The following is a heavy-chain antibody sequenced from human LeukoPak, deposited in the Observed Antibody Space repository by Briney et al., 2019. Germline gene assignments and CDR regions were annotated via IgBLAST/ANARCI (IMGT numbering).Heavy chain of an antibody. J-gene: IGHJ4*02. CDR1: GFTFSSYW. Sequence: GRSLRLSCAAYGFTFSSYWMHWVRQAPGKGLVWVSRINSDGSSTSYADSVKGRFTISRDNAKNTLYLQMNSLRAEDTAVYYCARDRFHSSSWYSKSYYFDYWGQGTLVTVSS. D-gene: IGHD6-13*01. V-gene: IGHV3-74*01. CDR3: ARDRFHSSSWYSKSYYFDY. CDR2: INSDGSST.